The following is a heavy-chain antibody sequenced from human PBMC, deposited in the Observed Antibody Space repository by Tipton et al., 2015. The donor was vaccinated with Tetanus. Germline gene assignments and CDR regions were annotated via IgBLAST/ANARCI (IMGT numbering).Heavy chain of an antibody. J-gene: IGHJ4*02. CDR3: ARDFEWSFDY. CDR1: GFTFSDYW. CDR2: ILYDGSHK. V-gene: IGHV3-33*08. D-gene: IGHD3-3*01. Sequence: RSLRLSCAASGFTFSDYWMTWVRQAPGKGLEWVALILYDGSHKDYADSVKGRFTISRDNSKNTLYLQMNSLRVEDTAVYYCARDFEWSFDYWGQGTLVTVSS.